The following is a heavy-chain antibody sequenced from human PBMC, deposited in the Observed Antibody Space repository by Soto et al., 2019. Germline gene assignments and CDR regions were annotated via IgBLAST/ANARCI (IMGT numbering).Heavy chain of an antibody. CDR3: ARDYGLFYYGSGSSYFDY. J-gene: IGHJ4*02. CDR1: GFTFSSYS. D-gene: IGHD3-10*01. V-gene: IGHV3-21*01. Sequence: EVQLVESGGGLVKPGGSLRLSCAASGFTFSSYSMNWVRQAPGKGLEWVSSISSSSSYIYYADSVKGRFTISRDNAKNSLYLQMNSLRAEDTAVYYCARDYGLFYYGSGSSYFDYWGQGTLVTVSS. CDR2: ISSSSSYI.